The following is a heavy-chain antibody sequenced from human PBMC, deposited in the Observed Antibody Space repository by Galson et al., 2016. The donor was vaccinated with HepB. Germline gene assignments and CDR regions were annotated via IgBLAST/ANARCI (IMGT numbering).Heavy chain of an antibody. CDR1: AGTFKNYA. J-gene: IGHJ4*02. CDR3: AKSGFFGELDK. Sequence: SLRLSCAVSAGTFKNYAMNWVRQAPGKGLEWVAAISGSGGRTSYEDSVRGRFTISRDNSKNTLLLRMNSVGVEDTAGYFCAKSGFFGELDKWGQGTGVGVSS. V-gene: IGHV3-23*01. CDR2: ISGSGGRT. D-gene: IGHD3-10*01.